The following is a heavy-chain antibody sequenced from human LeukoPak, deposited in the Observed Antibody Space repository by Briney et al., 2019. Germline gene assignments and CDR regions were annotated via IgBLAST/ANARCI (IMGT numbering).Heavy chain of an antibody. CDR2: IRSKANSYAT. V-gene: IGHV3-73*01. J-gene: IGHJ4*02. CDR1: GFTFSGSA. Sequence: GSLRLSCAASGFTFSGSAMHWVRQASGKGLEWVGRIRSKANSYATAYAASVKGRFTISRDDSKNTAYLQMNSLKTEDTAVYYRTRHPDYDYVWGSYRYTNYWGQGTLVTVSS. D-gene: IGHD3-16*02. CDR3: TRHPDYDYVWGSYRYTNY.